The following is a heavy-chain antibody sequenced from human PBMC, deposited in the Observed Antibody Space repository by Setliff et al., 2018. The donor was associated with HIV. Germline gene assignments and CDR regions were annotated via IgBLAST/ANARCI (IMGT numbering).Heavy chain of an antibody. CDR3: ARQLGVTTVTKRYLDL. V-gene: IGHV4-39*01. D-gene: IGHD4-17*01. CDR2: INYSGNT. Sequence: ASETLSLTCTVSGGDYYWGWIRQPPGEGLEWIASINYSGNTYYNPSLKSRVTISVDTSKNQFSLRLSSVTAADTAVYYCARQLGVTTVTKRYLDLWGRGTLVTVSS. J-gene: IGHJ2*01. CDR1: GGDYY.